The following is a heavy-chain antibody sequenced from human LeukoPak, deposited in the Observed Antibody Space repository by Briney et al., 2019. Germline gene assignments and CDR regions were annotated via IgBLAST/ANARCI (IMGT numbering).Heavy chain of an antibody. CDR3: ARGPSVHYYDSRRHAFDI. Sequence: KSSETLSLTCTVSGGSISSYYWSWIRQPAGKGLEWIGRIYTSGSTNYNPSLKSRVTMSVDTSKNQFSLKLSSVTAADTAVYYCARGPSVHYYDSRRHAFDIWGQGTMVTVSS. CDR1: GGSISSYY. CDR2: IYTSGST. J-gene: IGHJ3*02. V-gene: IGHV4-4*07. D-gene: IGHD3-22*01.